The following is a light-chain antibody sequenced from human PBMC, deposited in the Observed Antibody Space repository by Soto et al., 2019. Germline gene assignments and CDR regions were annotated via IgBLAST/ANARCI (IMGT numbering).Light chain of an antibody. Sequence: QSALTQPASVSGSPGQSITISCTGTSSDVGGYNFVSWHQQHPGKAPKLVIYEVSNRPSGVSNRFSGSKSGNTASLTISGLQAEDEAEYYCSSYTSSSTLYVFGTGTKVTVL. CDR3: SSYTSSSTLYV. CDR1: SSDVGGYNF. V-gene: IGLV2-14*01. CDR2: EVS. J-gene: IGLJ1*01.